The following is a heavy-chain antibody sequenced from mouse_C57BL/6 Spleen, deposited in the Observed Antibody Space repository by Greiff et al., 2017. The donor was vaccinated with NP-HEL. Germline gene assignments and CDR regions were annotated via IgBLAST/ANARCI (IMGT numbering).Heavy chain of an antibody. J-gene: IGHJ2*01. D-gene: IGHD1-1*01. V-gene: IGHV1-69*01. CDR2: IDPSDSYT. Sequence: QVQLKQPGAELVMPGASVKLSCKASGYTFTSYWMHWVKQRPGQGLEWIGEIDPSDSYTNYNQKFKGKSTLTVDKSSSTAYMQLSSLTSEDSAVYYCARRGSSYIDYWGQGTTLTVSS. CDR3: ARRGSSYIDY. CDR1: GYTFTSYW.